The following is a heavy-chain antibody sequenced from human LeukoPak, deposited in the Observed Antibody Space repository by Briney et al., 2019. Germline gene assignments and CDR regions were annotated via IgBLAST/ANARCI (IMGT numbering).Heavy chain of an antibody. V-gene: IGHV3-21*04. D-gene: IGHD1-26*01. CDR2: ISGSSSYI. CDR3: ARVLYGGSYHFDY. CDR1: GFTFSSYS. Sequence: GGSLRLSCAASGFTFSSYSMNWVRQAPGKGLEWVSSISGSSSYIYYADSVKGRFTISRDNAKNSLYLQMNSLRSEDTAVYYCARVLYGGSYHFDYWGQGTLVTVSS. J-gene: IGHJ4*02.